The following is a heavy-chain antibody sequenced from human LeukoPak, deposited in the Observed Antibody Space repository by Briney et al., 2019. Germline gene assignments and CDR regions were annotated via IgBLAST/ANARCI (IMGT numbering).Heavy chain of an antibody. J-gene: IGHJ6*03. Sequence: GGSLRLSCAASGFTFSSYAMSWVRQAPGKGLEWVSAISGSGGSTYYADSVKGRFTISRDNSKNTLYLQMNSLRAEDTAAYYCAKAGYDSSGYYLYYYYYYMDVWGKGTTVTVSS. CDR2: ISGSGGST. V-gene: IGHV3-23*01. CDR1: GFTFSSYA. CDR3: AKAGYDSSGYYLYYYYYYMDV. D-gene: IGHD3-22*01.